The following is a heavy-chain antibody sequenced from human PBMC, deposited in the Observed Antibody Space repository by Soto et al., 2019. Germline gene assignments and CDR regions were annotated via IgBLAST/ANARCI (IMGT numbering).Heavy chain of an antibody. D-gene: IGHD5-18*01. CDR3: ARDRLMATAGTARHYFGLDV. V-gene: IGHV4-31*03. CDR2: IYYSGNT. CDR1: GGSIRSGGYY. J-gene: IGHJ6*02. Sequence: QVQLQESGPGLVKPSQTLFLTCTVSGGSIRSGGYYWSWVRQNPRKGLEWIGNIYYSGNTYYNPSLKSRLTISVDTSKNQFSLNLSSVTAADTAVYYCARDRLMATAGTARHYFGLDVWGQGTTVTVSS.